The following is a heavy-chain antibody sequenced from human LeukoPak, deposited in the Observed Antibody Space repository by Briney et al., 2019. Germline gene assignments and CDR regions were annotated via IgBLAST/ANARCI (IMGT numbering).Heavy chain of an antibody. V-gene: IGHV3-20*04. Sequence: PGGSLRLSCAASGFTFDDYGMSWVRQAPGKGLEWVSGINWNGGSTGYADSVKGRFTISRDNAKNSLYLQMNSLRAEDTALYYCARGAATLYYYDSSGSFDYWGQGTLVTVSS. CDR3: ARGAATLYYYDSSGSFDY. CDR1: GFTFDDYG. D-gene: IGHD3-22*01. J-gene: IGHJ4*02. CDR2: INWNGGST.